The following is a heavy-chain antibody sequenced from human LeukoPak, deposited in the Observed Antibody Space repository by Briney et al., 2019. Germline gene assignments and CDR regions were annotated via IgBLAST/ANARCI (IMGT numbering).Heavy chain of an antibody. J-gene: IGHJ4*02. CDR2: ISNAGNNK. V-gene: IGHV3-30*18. D-gene: IGHD2-8*01. CDR1: GFTFSSYD. CDR3: AKDGLMRFFDY. Sequence: GRSLRLSCAASGFTFSSYDMYWVRQAPGKGLEWVAVISNAGNNKQYADSVKGRFTISRDNSKNTLYLQMNSLRADDTAVYHCAKDGLMRFFDYWGQGTLVTVSS.